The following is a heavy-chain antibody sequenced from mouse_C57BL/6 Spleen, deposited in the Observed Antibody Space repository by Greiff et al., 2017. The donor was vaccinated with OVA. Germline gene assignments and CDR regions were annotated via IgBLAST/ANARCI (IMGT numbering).Heavy chain of an antibody. J-gene: IGHJ2*01. D-gene: IGHD5-5*01. CDR1: GYTFTDYY. Sequence: EVQLQQSGPELVKPGASVKISCKASGYTFTDYYMNWVKQSHGKSLEWIGDINPNNGGTSYNQKFKGKATLTVDKSSSTAYMELRSLTSEDSAVYDCARGHYLENYFDYWGQGTTLTVSS. CDR3: ARGHYLENYFDY. CDR2: INPNNGGT. V-gene: IGHV1-26*01.